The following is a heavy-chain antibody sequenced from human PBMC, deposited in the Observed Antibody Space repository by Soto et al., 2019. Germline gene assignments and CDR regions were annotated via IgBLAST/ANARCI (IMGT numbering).Heavy chain of an antibody. D-gene: IGHD3-22*01. Sequence: PSETLSLTCTVSGGSISSGGYYWSWIRQHPGKGLEWIGYIYYSGSTYYNPSLKSRVTISVDTSKNQFSLKLSSVTAADTAVYYCARTGYYDSSGYYYKVSIDAFDIWGQGTMVTVSS. V-gene: IGHV4-31*03. CDR2: IYYSGST. CDR3: ARTGYYDSSGYYYKVSIDAFDI. CDR1: GGSISSGGYY. J-gene: IGHJ3*02.